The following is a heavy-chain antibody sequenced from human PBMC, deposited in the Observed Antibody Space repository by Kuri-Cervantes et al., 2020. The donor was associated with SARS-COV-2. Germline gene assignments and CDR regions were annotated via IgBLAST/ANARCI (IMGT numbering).Heavy chain of an antibody. CDR2: IYTSGGT. V-gene: IGHV4-61*02. CDR3: ASNPNYDFWSGYFDY. D-gene: IGHD3-3*01. CDR1: GGSISSGSYY. Sequence: SCTVSGGSISSGSYYWSWIRQPAGKGLEWIGRIYTSGGTNYNPSLKSRVTISVDTSKNQFSLKLSSVTAADTAVYYCASNPNYDFWSGYFDYWGQGTLVTVSS. J-gene: IGHJ4*02.